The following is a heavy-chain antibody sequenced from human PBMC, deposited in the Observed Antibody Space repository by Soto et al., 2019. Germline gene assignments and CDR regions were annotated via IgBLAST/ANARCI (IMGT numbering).Heavy chain of an antibody. D-gene: IGHD2-15*01. J-gene: IGHJ5*02. Sequence: TSETLSLTCTVSGGSISSGGYYWSWIRQHPGRGLEWIGYISYSGSAYYSPSLKSRVTISVDTSKNQFSLKPNSVTAADTAVYYCAGTCSGGSCYGHTWFDPWGQGTLVTVSP. V-gene: IGHV4-31*03. CDR1: GGSISSGGYY. CDR3: AGTCSGGSCYGHTWFDP. CDR2: ISYSGSA.